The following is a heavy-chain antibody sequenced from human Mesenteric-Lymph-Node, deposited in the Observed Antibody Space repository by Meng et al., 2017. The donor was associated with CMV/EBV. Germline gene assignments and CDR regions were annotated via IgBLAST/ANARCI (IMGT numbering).Heavy chain of an antibody. Sequence: GESLKISCAASGFTVSSNYMHWVRQAPGKGLEWVAVISYDGSNKYYADSVKGRFTISRDNSKNTLYLQMNSLRAEDTAVYYCARGDYCSSTTCYFGDFDYWGQGTLVTVSS. J-gene: IGHJ4*02. CDR2: ISYDGSNK. CDR1: GFTVSSNY. CDR3: ARGDYCSSTTCYFGDFDY. D-gene: IGHD2-2*01. V-gene: IGHV3-30*03.